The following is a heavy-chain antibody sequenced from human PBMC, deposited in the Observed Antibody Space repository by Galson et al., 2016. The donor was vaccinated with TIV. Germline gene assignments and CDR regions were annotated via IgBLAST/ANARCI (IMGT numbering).Heavy chain of an antibody. CDR1: GFTFSHYP. J-gene: IGHJ4*02. V-gene: IGHV3-30-3*01. D-gene: IGHD1-1*01. CDR2: ISYDGSNK. Sequence: SLRLSCADTGFTFSHYPMHWVRQAPGKGLDWVAVISYDGSNKYYADSVKGRFTTSRDNSKSTLYLQMNGLRAQDTGVYYCAKEVQRRLHYWGQGALVTVSS. CDR3: AKEVQRRLHY.